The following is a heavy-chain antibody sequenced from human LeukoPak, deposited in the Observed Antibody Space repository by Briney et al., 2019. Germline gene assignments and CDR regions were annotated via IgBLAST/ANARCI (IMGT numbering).Heavy chain of an antibody. J-gene: IGHJ4*02. CDR2: INPSGGST. CDR3: ARGTANFWSGYSSHFDY. Sequence: ASVKVSCKASGYTFTSYAMHWVRQAPGQGLEWMGIINPSGGSTSYAQKFQGRVTMTRDTSTTTVYMEVSSLRSEDTAVYYCARGTANFWSGYSSHFDYWGQGTLVTVSS. CDR1: GYTFTSYA. D-gene: IGHD3-3*01. V-gene: IGHV1-46*01.